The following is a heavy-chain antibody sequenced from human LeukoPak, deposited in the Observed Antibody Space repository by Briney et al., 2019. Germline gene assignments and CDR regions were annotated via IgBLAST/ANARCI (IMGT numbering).Heavy chain of an antibody. Sequence: GGSLRLSCAASGFTFSNAWMSWVRQAPGKGLEWVGRIKSKTDGGTTDYAAPVKGRFTISRDDSKNTLYLQMNSLKTEDTAVYYCTATVALDELDDYWGQGTLVTVSS. CDR2: IKSKTDGGTT. J-gene: IGHJ4*02. V-gene: IGHV3-15*01. CDR1: GFTFSNAW. CDR3: TATVALDELDDY. D-gene: IGHD4-11*01.